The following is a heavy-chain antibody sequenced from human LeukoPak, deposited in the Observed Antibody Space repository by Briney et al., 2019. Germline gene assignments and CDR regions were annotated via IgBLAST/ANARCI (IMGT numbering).Heavy chain of an antibody. D-gene: IGHD6-13*01. V-gene: IGHV4-30-4*08. J-gene: IGHJ5*02. CDR3: ARVSSTWSRNWFDP. CDR2: IYYNENT. Sequence: SETLSLTCTVSGGSISSYYWSWIRQPPGKGLEWIEYIYYNENTYYNPSLKSRLTISLDTSKNQFSLKLRSVTAADTAVYYCARVSSTWSRNWFDPWGQGVLVTVSS. CDR1: GGSISSYY.